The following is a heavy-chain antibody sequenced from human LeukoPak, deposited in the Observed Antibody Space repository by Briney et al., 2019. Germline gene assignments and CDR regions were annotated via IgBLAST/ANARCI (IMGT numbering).Heavy chain of an antibody. Sequence: SETLSLICTVSGGSISSSSYYWGWIRQPPGKGLEWIGSIYYSGSTYYNPSLKSRVTISVDTSKNQFSLKLSSVTAADTAVYYCASLRWLQFPELDYWGQGTLVTVSS. CDR3: ASLRWLQFPELDY. CDR1: GGSISSSSYY. D-gene: IGHD5-24*01. V-gene: IGHV4-39*01. J-gene: IGHJ4*02. CDR2: IYYSGST.